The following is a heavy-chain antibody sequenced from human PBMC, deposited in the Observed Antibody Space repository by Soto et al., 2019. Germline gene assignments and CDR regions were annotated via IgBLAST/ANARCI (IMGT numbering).Heavy chain of an antibody. J-gene: IGHJ6*02. V-gene: IGHV1-18*01. CDR3: ARDQVGYYYYGMDV. CDR1: GYTFTSYG. Sequence: ASVKVSCKASGYTFTSYGISWVRQAPGQGLEWMGWISAHNGNTNYAQKLQGRVTMTTDTSTSTAYMELRSLRSDDTAVYYCARDQVGYYYYGMDVWGQGTTVTVSS. CDR2: ISAHNGNT.